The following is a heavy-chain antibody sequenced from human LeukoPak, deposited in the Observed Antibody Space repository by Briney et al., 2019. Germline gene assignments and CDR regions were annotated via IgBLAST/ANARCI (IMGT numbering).Heavy chain of an antibody. V-gene: IGHV1-18*01. D-gene: IGHD3-22*01. CDR2: ISAYNGNT. CDR1: GYTFTSYG. J-gene: IGHJ5*02. Sequence: ASVKVSCKASGYTFTSYGISWVRQAPGQGLEWMGWISAYNGNTNYAQKLQGRVTMTTDTSTSTAYMELRSLRSDDTAVYYCARVHLDYDSSEHWFDPWGQGTLVTVSS. CDR3: ARVHLDYDSSEHWFDP.